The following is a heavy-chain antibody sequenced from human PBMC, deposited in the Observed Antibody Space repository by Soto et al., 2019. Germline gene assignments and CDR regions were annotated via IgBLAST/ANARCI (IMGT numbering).Heavy chain of an antibody. CDR1: GFTVSNNY. J-gene: IGHJ4*02. CDR3: ARVGLWFGRFPTYYFDY. CDR2: IYSGGTT. V-gene: IGHV3-66*01. Sequence: GGSLRLSCAASGFTVSNNYLSWVRQAPGKGLEWVSVIYSGGTTYYADSVKGRFTISRDNSKNTLYLQMNSLRAEDTAVYYCARVGLWFGRFPTYYFDYWGQGTRVTVSS. D-gene: IGHD3-10*01.